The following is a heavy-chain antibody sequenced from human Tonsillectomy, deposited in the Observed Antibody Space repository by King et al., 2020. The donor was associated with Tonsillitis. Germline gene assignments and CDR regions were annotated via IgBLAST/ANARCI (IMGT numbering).Heavy chain of an antibody. CDR1: GFTVSSNF. Sequence: VQLVESGGDLIQPGGSLRLSCAASGFTVSSNFMSWVRQAPGKGLEWVSVVYTGGSTYYADSVKGRFTISRDNSKNTLYLQMNSLRADDTAVYYCARINDNGEYFDYWGQGTLVTVAS. V-gene: IGHV3-53*01. D-gene: IGHD4-17*01. CDR2: VYTGGST. J-gene: IGHJ4*02. CDR3: ARINDNGEYFDY.